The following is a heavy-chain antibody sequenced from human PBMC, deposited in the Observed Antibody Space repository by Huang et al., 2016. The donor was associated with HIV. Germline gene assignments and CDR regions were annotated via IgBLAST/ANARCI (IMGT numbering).Heavy chain of an antibody. CDR2: ITHSGST. J-gene: IGHJ4*02. Sequence: QVQLHQWGAGLLKPSETLSLPCAVYGGSFSGYYWSWIRQPPGKGLEWIGEITHSGSTNYNPSLKSRVTISEETSKNQFALKLSSVTAADTAVYYCARAPHYGSGSYYYWGQGTLVTVSS. V-gene: IGHV4-34*01. CDR3: ARAPHYGSGSYYY. D-gene: IGHD3-10*01. CDR1: GGSFSGYY.